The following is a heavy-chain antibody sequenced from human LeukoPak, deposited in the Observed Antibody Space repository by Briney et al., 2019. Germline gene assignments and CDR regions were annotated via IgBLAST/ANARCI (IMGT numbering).Heavy chain of an antibody. CDR1: GYTFNDYY. CDR3: ARDSSDVLTGYYHF. CDR2: INPNSGRT. J-gene: IGHJ4*02. V-gene: IGHV1-2*02. Sequence: ASVKVSCKTSGYTFNDYYIHWVRQAPGQGLEWMGWINPNSGRTNYAPKFQGRVTLTTDTSISTAYMELSRLISGDTALYYCARDSSDVLTGYYHFWGQGTLVTVSS. D-gene: IGHD3-9*01.